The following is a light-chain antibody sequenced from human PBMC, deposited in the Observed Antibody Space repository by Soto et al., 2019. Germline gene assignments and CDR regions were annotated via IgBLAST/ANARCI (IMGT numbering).Light chain of an antibody. CDR2: GNS. Sequence: QSALPQPPSVSGAPGQRVTISCTGSSSNIGAGYDVHWYQQLPGTAPKLLIYGNSNRPSGVPDRFSGSKSGTSASLAITGLQAEDEADYYCQSYDSSLSGFYVFGTGTKATVL. J-gene: IGLJ1*01. CDR1: SSNIGAGYD. V-gene: IGLV1-40*01. CDR3: QSYDSSLSGFYV.